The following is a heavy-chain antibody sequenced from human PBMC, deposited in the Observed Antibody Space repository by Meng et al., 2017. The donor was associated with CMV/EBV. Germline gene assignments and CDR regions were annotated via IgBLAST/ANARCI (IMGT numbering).Heavy chain of an antibody. CDR1: GFTFSSYW. V-gene: IGHV3-7*01. CDR2: IKQDGSEK. J-gene: IGHJ6*02. Sequence: GESLKISCAASGFTFSSYWMSWVRQAPGKGLEWVANIKQDGSEKYYVDSVKGRFTISRDNAKNSLFLHMNSLRAEDTAVYYCARDCSSTTGGMDVWGQGTTVTVSS. CDR3: ARDCSSTTGGMDV. D-gene: IGHD2-2*01.